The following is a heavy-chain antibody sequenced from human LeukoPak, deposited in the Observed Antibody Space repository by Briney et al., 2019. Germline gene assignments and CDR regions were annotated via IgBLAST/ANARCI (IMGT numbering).Heavy chain of an antibody. CDR3: AKKRGGDGYTDY. Sequence: GGSLRLSCAASGFTFTTYAMSWVRQAPGKGLEWVSAITGSGDTTYYADSVKGRFTISRDNSKNTLYLQMNSLRAEDTAVYFCAKKRGGDGYTDYWGQGTLVTVSS. V-gene: IGHV3-23*01. D-gene: IGHD5-24*01. CDR1: GFTFTTYA. CDR2: ITGSGDTT. J-gene: IGHJ4*02.